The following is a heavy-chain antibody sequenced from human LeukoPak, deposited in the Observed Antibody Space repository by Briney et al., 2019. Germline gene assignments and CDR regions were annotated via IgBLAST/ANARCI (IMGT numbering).Heavy chain of an antibody. D-gene: IGHD2/OR15-2a*01. Sequence: GDSLKISCKGPEYDFANYWIGWVRQTPGRGLEWMGIAHPATSIIHYGPSFQGQVTISFDRSVSTAYLQWTSLKASDSGMYFCARCKFYDTYLDPWGRGTLVIVSS. J-gene: IGHJ5*02. CDR3: ARCKFYDTYLDP. CDR1: EYDFANYW. V-gene: IGHV5-51*01. CDR2: AHPATSII.